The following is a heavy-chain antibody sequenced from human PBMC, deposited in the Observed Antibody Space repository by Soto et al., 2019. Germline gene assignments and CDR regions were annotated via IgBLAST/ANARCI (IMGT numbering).Heavy chain of an antibody. D-gene: IGHD2-15*01. CDR2: INAGNGNT. J-gene: IGHJ6*02. V-gene: IGHV1-3*01. CDR3: AADSRGVVAAKVFIYYYGMDV. Sequence: GASVKVSCKASGYTFTSYAMHWVRQAPGQRLEWMGWINAGNGNTKYSQKFQGRVTITRDTSTSTAYMELSSLRSEDTAVYYCAADSRGVVAAKVFIYYYGMDVWGQGTTVTVSS. CDR1: GYTFTSYA.